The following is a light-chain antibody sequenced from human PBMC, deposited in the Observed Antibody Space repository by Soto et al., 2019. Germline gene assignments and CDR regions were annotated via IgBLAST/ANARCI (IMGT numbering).Light chain of an antibody. CDR2: DVS. CDR3: SSWTTSSTPLYV. CDR1: SSNIGGYNH. V-gene: IGLV2-14*03. J-gene: IGLJ1*01. Sequence: QSALTQPASVSGSPGQSISISCTGTSSNIGGYNHVSWYQQHPGKAPNLRIYDVSNRPSGVSNRFSASKSGNTASLTISGLQAEDEADYYCSSWTTSSTPLYVFGTGTKVTVL.